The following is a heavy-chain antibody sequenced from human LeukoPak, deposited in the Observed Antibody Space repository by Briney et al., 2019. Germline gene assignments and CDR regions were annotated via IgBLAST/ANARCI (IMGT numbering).Heavy chain of an antibody. CDR2: IYTSGST. D-gene: IGHD1-26*01. Sequence: SETLSLTCTVSGGSVNSGNYYWTWIRQPAGKGLEWIGRIYTSGSTNYNPSLKSRVTISIGASENQFSLSLSSVTAADTAVYYCTRGGELMNFWGQGTLVTVSS. J-gene: IGHJ4*02. V-gene: IGHV4-61*02. CDR1: GGSVNSGNYY. CDR3: TRGGELMNF.